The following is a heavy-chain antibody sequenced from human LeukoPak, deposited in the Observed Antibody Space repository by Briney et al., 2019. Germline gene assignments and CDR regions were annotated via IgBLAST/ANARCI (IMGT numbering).Heavy chain of an antibody. CDR2: IYYSGST. CDR1: GGSISSYY. V-gene: IGHV4-59*12. CDR3: ARDNFRGIAVTAYSWFDP. D-gene: IGHD6-19*01. Sequence: PSETLSLTCTVSGGSISSYYWSWIRQPPGKGLEWIGYIYYSGSTNYNPSLKSRVTISVDTSKNQFSVQLNSVTPEDTAVYYCARDNFRGIAVTAYSWFDPWGQGTLVTVSS. J-gene: IGHJ5*02.